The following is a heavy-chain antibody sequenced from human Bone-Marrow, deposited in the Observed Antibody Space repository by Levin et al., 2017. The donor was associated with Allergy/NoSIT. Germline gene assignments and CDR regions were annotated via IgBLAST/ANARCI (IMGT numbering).Heavy chain of an antibody. V-gene: IGHV3-23*01. D-gene: IGHD3-10*01. J-gene: IGHJ3*02. CDR1: GFSFSNYA. Sequence: AGGSLRLSCAASGFSFSNYAMSWVRQSPGKGLEWVSTISAGGSTTYYADSVKGRFTISRDNSKDTLYLQMNSLRADDTAVYFCAKPTSLYYGYFDIWGQGTMVTVSS. CDR2: ISAGGSTT. CDR3: AKPTSLYYGYFDI.